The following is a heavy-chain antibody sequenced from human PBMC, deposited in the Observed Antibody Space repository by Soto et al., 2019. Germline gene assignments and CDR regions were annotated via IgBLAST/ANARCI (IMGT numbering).Heavy chain of an antibody. CDR2: IIPIFGTA. Sequence: QVQLVQSGAEVKKPGSSVKVSCKTSGGTFSTYSIVWVRQAPGEGLEWMGGIIPIFGTANYAQKLQDRVTLPADKSTITAFMELSSLKSEDTAMYYCASSSGNNYGVGTYYHFDYWGQGTLVTVSS. CDR1: GGTFSTYS. V-gene: IGHV1-69*06. J-gene: IGHJ4*02. D-gene: IGHD1-26*01. CDR3: ASSSGNNYGVGTYYHFDY.